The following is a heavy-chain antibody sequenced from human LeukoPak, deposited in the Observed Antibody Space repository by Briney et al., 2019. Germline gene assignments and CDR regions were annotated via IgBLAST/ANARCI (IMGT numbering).Heavy chain of an antibody. Sequence: SETLSLTCTVSGGSFSSDHYSWSWISQYPGKGLEWIGYIYYSGSTYYNPSLKSRVTISVDTSKKQFSLKLTSVTAADTAVYYCAAVVPAAANAFDIWGQGTMVTVSS. J-gene: IGHJ3*02. CDR2: IYYSGST. CDR3: AAVVPAAANAFDI. CDR1: GGSFSSDHYS. D-gene: IGHD2-2*01. V-gene: IGHV4-31*03.